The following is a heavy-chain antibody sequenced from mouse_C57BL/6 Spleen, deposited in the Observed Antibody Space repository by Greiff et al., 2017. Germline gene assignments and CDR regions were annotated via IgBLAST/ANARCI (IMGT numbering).Heavy chain of an antibody. V-gene: IGHV7-3*01. CDR3: ARYGYYGSSQGYAMDY. CDR1: GFTFTDYY. D-gene: IGHD1-1*01. Sequence: EVNLVESGGGLVQPGGSLSLSCAASGFTFTDYYMSWVRQPPGKALEWLGFIRNKANGYTTEYSASVKGRFTISRDNAQSILYLQMNALRAEDSATYDCARYGYYGSSQGYAMDYWGQGTSVTVSS. J-gene: IGHJ4*01. CDR2: IRNKANGYTT.